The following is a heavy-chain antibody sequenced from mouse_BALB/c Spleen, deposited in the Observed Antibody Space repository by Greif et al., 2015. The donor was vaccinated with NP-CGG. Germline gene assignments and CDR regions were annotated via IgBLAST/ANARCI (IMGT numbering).Heavy chain of an antibody. J-gene: IGHJ4*01. CDR2: IWSGGST. D-gene: IGHD3-1*01. CDR3: ARTARATYYAMDY. V-gene: IGHV2-2*02. Sequence: VKLEESGPGLVQPSQSLSITCTVSGFSLTSYGVHWVRQSPGKGLEWLGVIWSGGSTDYNAAFISRLSISKDNSKSQVFFKMNSLQANDTAIYYCARTARATYYAMDYWGQGTSVTVSS. CDR1: GFSLTSYG.